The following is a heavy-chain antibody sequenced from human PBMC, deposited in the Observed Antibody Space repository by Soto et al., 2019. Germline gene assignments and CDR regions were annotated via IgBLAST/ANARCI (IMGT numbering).Heavy chain of an antibody. J-gene: IGHJ6*02. V-gene: IGHV4-39*01. Sequence: SETLSLTCTVSGGSISSSSYYWGWIRQPPGKGLEWIGSIYYSGSTYYNPSLKSRVTISVDTSKNQFSLKLSSVTAADTAVYYCARHGATGTTARGYYYYYGMDVWGQGTTVTVSS. CDR3: ARHGATGTTARGYYYYYGMDV. D-gene: IGHD1-7*01. CDR1: GGSISSSSYY. CDR2: IYYSGST.